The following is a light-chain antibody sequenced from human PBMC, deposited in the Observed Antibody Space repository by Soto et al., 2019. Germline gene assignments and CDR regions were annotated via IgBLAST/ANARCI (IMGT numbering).Light chain of an antibody. J-gene: IGKJ1*01. V-gene: IGKV1-27*01. CDR1: QDVYTF. Sequence: VQMTQSPSSLSASVGDRVTITCRASQDVYTFLAWYRQRPGRAPELLIYDASTLQAGVPSRFSGDGFGTHFILAVSSLQPEDGATYYCQHYNKAPWTFGRGTKV. CDR3: QHYNKAPWT. CDR2: DAS.